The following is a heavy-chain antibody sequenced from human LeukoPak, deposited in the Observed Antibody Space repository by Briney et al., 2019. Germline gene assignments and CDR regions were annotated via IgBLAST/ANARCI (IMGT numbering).Heavy chain of an antibody. CDR3: AKNGGHPTENYYMDV. CDR2: IRNVATI. J-gene: IGHJ6*03. D-gene: IGHD4-17*01. Sequence: GGSLRLSFEASGFTFTSYAMTWVRQPPGKGLDWASEIRNVATINYADSVRGRFTISRDNPKNTLYLQMDSVRAEDTAVYYCAKNGGHPTENYYMDVWGKGTTVTVSS. CDR1: GFTFTSYA. V-gene: IGHV3-23*01.